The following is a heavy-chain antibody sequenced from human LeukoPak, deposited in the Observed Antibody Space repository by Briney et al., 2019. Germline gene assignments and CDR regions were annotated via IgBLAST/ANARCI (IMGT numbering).Heavy chain of an antibody. CDR2: IYYSGST. CDR1: GGSISSYY. D-gene: IGHD3-10*01. V-gene: IGHV4-59*12. J-gene: IGHJ4*02. Sequence: SETLSLTCTVSGGSISSYYWSWIRQPPGKGLEWIGYIYYSGSTNYNPSLKSRVTISVDTSKNQFSLKLSSVTAADTAVYYCARGRLDAGSGSSYDYWGQGTLVTVSS. CDR3: ARGRLDAGSGSSYDY.